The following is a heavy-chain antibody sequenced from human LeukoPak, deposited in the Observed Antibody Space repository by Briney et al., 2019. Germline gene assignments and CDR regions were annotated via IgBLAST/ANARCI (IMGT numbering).Heavy chain of an antibody. CDR3: ARGPKAYYFDSSGYVFDY. Sequence: PSETLSLTCTVSGGSISSGGYYWSWIRQHPGKGLEWIGYIYYSGSTYYNPSLKSRVTISVDTSKNQFSLKLSSVTAADTAVYYCARGPKAYYFDSSGYVFDYWGQGTLVTVSS. V-gene: IGHV4-31*03. CDR1: GGSISSGGYY. D-gene: IGHD3-22*01. CDR2: IYYSGST. J-gene: IGHJ4*02.